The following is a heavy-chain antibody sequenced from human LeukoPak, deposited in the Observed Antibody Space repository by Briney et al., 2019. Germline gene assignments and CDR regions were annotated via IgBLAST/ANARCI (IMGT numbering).Heavy chain of an antibody. D-gene: IGHD3-22*01. V-gene: IGHV1-69*05. CDR3: ARALGYYYDSSGYRGNWFDP. CDR2: IIPIFGTA. J-gene: IGHJ5*02. CDR1: VGTSSSYA. Sequence: SVKVSCKASVGTSSSYAISWVRQAPGQGLEWMGGIIPIFGTANYAQKFQGRVTITTDESTSTAYMELSSLRSEDTAVYYCARALGYYYDSSGYRGNWFDPWGQGTLVTVSS.